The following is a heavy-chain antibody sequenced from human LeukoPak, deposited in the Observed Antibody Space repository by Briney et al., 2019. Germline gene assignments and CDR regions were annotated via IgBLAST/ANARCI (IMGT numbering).Heavy chain of an antibody. Sequence: SVKVSCKASGYTFTSYAISWVRQAPGQGLEWMGGIIPIFGTANYAQKFQGRVTITADKSTSTAYMELSSLRSEDTAVYYCASTVVTPRGYYFDYWGQGTLVTVSS. J-gene: IGHJ4*02. CDR3: ASTVVTPRGYYFDY. D-gene: IGHD4-23*01. V-gene: IGHV1-69*06. CDR1: GYTFTSYA. CDR2: IIPIFGTA.